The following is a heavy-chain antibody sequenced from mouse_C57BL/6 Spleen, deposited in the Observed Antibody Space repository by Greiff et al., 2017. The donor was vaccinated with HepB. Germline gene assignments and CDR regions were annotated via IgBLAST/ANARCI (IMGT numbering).Heavy chain of an antibody. D-gene: IGHD1-1*01. Sequence: VQLQQSGPELVKPGASVKISCKASGYAFSSSWMNWVKQRPGKGLEWIGRIYPGDGDTNYNGKFKGKATLTADKSSSTAYMQLSSLTSEDSAVYFCARVGGNYYGSSYRDYWGQGTTLTVSS. J-gene: IGHJ2*01. CDR2: IYPGDGDT. CDR3: ARVGGNYYGSSYRDY. V-gene: IGHV1-82*01. CDR1: GYAFSSSW.